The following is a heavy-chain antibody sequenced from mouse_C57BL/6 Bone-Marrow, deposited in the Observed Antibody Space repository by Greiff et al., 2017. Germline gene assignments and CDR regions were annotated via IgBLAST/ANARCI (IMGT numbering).Heavy chain of an antibody. J-gene: IGHJ1*03. D-gene: IGHD2-2*01. CDR1: GFTFTDYY. CDR2: IRNKANGYTT. CDR3: ARSRGYRWDFGG. V-gene: IGHV7-3*01. Sequence: EVQLVESGGGLVQPGGSLSLSCAASGFTFTDYYMSWVRQPPGKALEWLGFIRNKANGYTTEYSASVKGRFTISRDNSQSILYLQMNALRAEDSATYYCARSRGYRWDFGGWGTGTTVTVAS.